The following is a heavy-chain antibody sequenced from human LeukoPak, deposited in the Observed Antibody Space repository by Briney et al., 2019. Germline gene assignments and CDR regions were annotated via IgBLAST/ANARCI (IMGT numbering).Heavy chain of an antibody. CDR2: IRDDGSNK. J-gene: IGHJ6*02. V-gene: IGHV3-30*02. CDR3: AKDLSPLYYYYGMDV. CDR1: GFTFSSYG. Sequence: PGGSLRLSCAASGFTFSSYGMHWVRQAPGKGLEWVAFIRDDGSNKYYADSVKGRFTISRDNSKNTLYLQMNSLRVEDTAVYYCAKDLSPLYYYYGMDVWGQGTTVTVSS.